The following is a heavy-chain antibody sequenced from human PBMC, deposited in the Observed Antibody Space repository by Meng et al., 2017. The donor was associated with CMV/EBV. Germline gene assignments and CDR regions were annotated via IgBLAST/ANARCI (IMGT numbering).Heavy chain of an antibody. J-gene: IGHJ6*02. CDR2: INSDGSST. CDR1: GFTFSSYW. V-gene: IGHV3-74*01. Sequence: GESLQISCAASGFTFSSYWMHWVRQAPGRGLVWVSRINSDGSSTSYADSVKGRFTISRDNAKNTLYLQMNSLRAEDTAVYYCARGLKPELIAARPYYYCGMDVWGQGTTVTVSS. CDR3: ARGLKPELIAARPYYYCGMDV. D-gene: IGHD6-6*01.